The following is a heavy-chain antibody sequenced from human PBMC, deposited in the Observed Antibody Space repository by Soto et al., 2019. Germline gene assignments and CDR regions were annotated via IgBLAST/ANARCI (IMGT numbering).Heavy chain of an antibody. CDR2: VFHTGDT. D-gene: IGHD7-27*01. J-gene: IGHJ4*02. Sequence: SETLSLTCAVSGDSISSSVWWTWVRQPPGKGLEWIGEVFHTGDTYFNPSLRSRVAMSVDKSTNEFSLRVTSVTAADTAIYYCARKAWVRFDYWGQGALVTVSS. CDR1: GDSISSSVW. CDR3: ARKAWVRFDY. V-gene: IGHV4-4*02.